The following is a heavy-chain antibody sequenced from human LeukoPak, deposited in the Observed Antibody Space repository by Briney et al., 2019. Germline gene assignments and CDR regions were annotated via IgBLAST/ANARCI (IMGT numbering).Heavy chain of an antibody. CDR2: ISSSSSTI. CDR1: GFTFSSYS. CDR3: ASWYCSSTSCQT. Sequence: GGSLRLTCAASGFTFSSYSMNWVRQAPGKGLEWVSYISSSSSTIYYADSVEGRFTISRDNAKNSLYLQMNSLRAEDTAVYYCASWYCSSTSCQTWGQGTLVTVSS. D-gene: IGHD2-2*01. J-gene: IGHJ5*02. V-gene: IGHV3-48*01.